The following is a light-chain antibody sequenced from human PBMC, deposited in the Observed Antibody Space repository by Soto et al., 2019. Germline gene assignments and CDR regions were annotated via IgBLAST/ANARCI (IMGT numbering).Light chain of an antibody. Sequence: QSVLTQPPSVSGAPGQRVTIPCTGSSSNIGAGFDVHWYQQLPGTAPKVLIYGNNNRPSGVPERFSGSKSGTSASLAITGLQXEXEXDYYCQSYDTSLNIIFGGGTKLTVL. V-gene: IGLV1-40*01. CDR2: GNN. J-gene: IGLJ2*01. CDR3: QSYDTSLNII. CDR1: SSNIGAGFD.